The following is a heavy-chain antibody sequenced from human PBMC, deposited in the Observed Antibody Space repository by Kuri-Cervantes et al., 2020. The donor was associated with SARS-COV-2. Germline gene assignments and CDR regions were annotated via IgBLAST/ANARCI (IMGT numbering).Heavy chain of an antibody. J-gene: IGHJ3*02. CDR3: AREGVDIVGAPHDAFDI. CDR1: GFTFSSYW. CDR2: IKQDGSEK. D-gene: IGHD1-26*01. Sequence: GGSLRLSCAASGFTFSSYWMSWVRQAPGKGLEWVANIKQDGSEKYYVDSVKGRFTISRDNAKNSLYLQMNSPRAEDTAVYYCAREGVDIVGAPHDAFDIWGQGTMVTVSS. V-gene: IGHV3-7*01.